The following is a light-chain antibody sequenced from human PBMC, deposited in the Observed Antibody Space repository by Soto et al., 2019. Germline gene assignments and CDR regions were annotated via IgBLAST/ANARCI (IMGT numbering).Light chain of an antibody. CDR3: CSYAGSYTSLYV. Sequence: QSALTQPRSVSGSPGQSVTISCTGTSSDVGGYNYVSWCQQHPGKAPKLMIYDVSKRPSGVPDRFSGSKSGNTASLTISGLQAEDEADYYCCSYAGSYTSLYVFGTGTKVTVL. CDR2: DVS. V-gene: IGLV2-11*01. J-gene: IGLJ1*01. CDR1: SSDVGGYNY.